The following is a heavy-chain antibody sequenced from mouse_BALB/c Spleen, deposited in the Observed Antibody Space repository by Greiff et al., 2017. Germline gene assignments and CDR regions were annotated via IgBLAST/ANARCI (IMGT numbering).Heavy chain of an antibody. CDR1: GFTFSSFG. D-gene: IGHD1-2*01. CDR2: ISSGSSTI. Sequence: EVKLMESGGGLVQPGGSRKLSCAASGFTFSSFGMHWVRQAPEKGLEWVAYISSGSSTIYYADTVKGRFTISRDNPKNTLFLQMTSLRSEDTAMYYCARGGLRLYFDYWGQGTTLTVSS. J-gene: IGHJ2*01. CDR3: ARGGLRLYFDY. V-gene: IGHV5-17*02.